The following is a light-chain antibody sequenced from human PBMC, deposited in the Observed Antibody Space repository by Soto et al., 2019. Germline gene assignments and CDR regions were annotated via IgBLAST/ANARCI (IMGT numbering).Light chain of an antibody. J-gene: IGKJ5*01. Sequence: EIQMTQTPSSLSASVGDTVTITCRVSQSITNYLTWFQQKPGKAPSLLIFAADNLQDGVPSRFSGSGSGRDFSLTISSLQPEDFATYYCQLLNDSPPITFGQGTRPE. CDR1: QSITNY. V-gene: IGKV1-39*01. CDR2: AAD. CDR3: QLLNDSPPIT.